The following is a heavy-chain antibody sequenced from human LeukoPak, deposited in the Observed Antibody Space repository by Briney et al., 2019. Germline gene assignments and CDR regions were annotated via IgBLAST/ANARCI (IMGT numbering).Heavy chain of an antibody. CDR2: ISWNSGSI. CDR1: GFTFDDYA. D-gene: IGHD6-13*01. V-gene: IGHV3-9*01. Sequence: GGSLRLSCAASGFTFDDYAMHWVRQAPGKGLEWVSGISWNSGSIGYADSVKGRFTISRDNAKNSLYLQMNSLRAEDTALYYCARSSSWYKEEDYWGQGTLVTVSS. CDR3: ARSSSWYKEEDY. J-gene: IGHJ4*02.